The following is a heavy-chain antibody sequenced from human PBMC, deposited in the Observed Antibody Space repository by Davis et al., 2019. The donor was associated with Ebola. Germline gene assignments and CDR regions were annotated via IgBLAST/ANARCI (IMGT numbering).Heavy chain of an antibody. CDR1: GFSFSSHA. J-gene: IGHJ4*02. D-gene: IGHD1-26*01. Sequence: PGGSLRLSCAASGFSFSSHALHWVRHPPGKGLEWVSAIGGSGDSTHYADFVEGRFTISRDNSQNTLSLQMTSLRGEDTAVYYCASSPYTGNDSPYYFDSWGQGTLVTVSS. CDR2: IGGSGDST. CDR3: ASSPYTGNDSPYYFDS. V-gene: IGHV3-23*01.